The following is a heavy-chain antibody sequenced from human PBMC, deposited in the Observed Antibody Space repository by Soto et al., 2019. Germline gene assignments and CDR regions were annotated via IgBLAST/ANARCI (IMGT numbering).Heavy chain of an antibody. CDR1: GFTFSSYL. Sequence: GGSLRLSCAASGFTFSSYLMHWVRQSPGKGLVWVSRINSDGSSTSYADSVKGRFTISRDNAKNTLYLQMNSLRAEDTAVYYCARGGYYYDSSPLDYWGQGTLVTVSS. D-gene: IGHD3-22*01. CDR2: INSDGSST. V-gene: IGHV3-74*01. CDR3: ARGGYYYDSSPLDY. J-gene: IGHJ4*02.